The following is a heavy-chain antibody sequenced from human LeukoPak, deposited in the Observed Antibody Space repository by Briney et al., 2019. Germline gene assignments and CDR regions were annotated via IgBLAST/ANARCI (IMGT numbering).Heavy chain of an antibody. Sequence: PGGSLRLSCAASGFTFNSYAMSWVRQAPGKGLEWVAFIRYDGNNKYYADSVKGRFTISRDNSKNTLYLQMNSLRAEDTAVYYCARDQGSGYYSLDYWGQGTLVTVSS. CDR3: ARDQGSGYYSLDY. V-gene: IGHV3-30*02. J-gene: IGHJ4*02. D-gene: IGHD3-22*01. CDR1: GFTFNSYA. CDR2: IRYDGNNK.